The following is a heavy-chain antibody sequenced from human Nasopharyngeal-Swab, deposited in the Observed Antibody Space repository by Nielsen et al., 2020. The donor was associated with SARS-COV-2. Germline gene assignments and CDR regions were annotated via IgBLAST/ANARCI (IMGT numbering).Heavy chain of an antibody. CDR3: TRRNRFEEFFTLDY. CDR2: IRSKSLGGTT. D-gene: IGHD3-10*01. Sequence: GESLKISCTGSGFTFGAYAMSWVRQAPGKGLEWLGFIRSKSLGGTTEYAATVKGRFTISRDDSKSTAYLQMDSLKTEDTAVYYCTRRNRFEEFFTLDYWGQGTLVTVSS. CDR1: GFTFGAYA. J-gene: IGHJ4*02. V-gene: IGHV3-49*04.